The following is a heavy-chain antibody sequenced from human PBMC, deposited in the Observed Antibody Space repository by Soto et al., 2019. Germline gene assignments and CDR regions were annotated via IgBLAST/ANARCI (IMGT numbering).Heavy chain of an antibody. CDR2: ISAYNGNT. V-gene: IGHV1-18*01. CDR1: GYSFATSG. J-gene: IGHJ4*02. CDR3: ARAGHYYDSSGYAN. Sequence: AASVKVSCKASGYSFATSGISWVRQAPGQGLEWMGWISAYNGNTNYEQKLQDRVTMTTDTSTSTAYLELRSLRSDDTAVYYCARAGHYYDSSGYANWGQGTLVTV. D-gene: IGHD3-22*01.